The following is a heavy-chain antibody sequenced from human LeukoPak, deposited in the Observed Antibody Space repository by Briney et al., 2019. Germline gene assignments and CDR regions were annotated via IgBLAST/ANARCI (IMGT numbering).Heavy chain of an antibody. CDR2: IYHSGST. Sequence: SETLSLTCTVSGYSISSGYYWGWIRQPPGKGLEWIGSIYHSGSTYYNPSLKSRVTISVDTSKNQFSLKLSSVTAADTAVYYCARGVGATTWYYFDYWGQGTLVTVSS. CDR3: ARGVGATTWYYFDY. J-gene: IGHJ4*02. D-gene: IGHD1-26*01. CDR1: GYSISSGYY. V-gene: IGHV4-38-2*02.